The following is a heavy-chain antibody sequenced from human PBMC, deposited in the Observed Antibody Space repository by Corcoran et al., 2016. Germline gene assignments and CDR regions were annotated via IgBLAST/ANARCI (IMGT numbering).Heavy chain of an antibody. CDR3: ARHGSGWDTMIVVVTPRWAFDI. CDR2: IYYSGST. J-gene: IGHJ3*02. V-gene: IGHV4-39*01. Sequence: QLQLQESGPGLVKPSETLSLTCTVSGGSISSSSYYWGWIRQPPGKGLEWIGSIYYSGSTYYNPSLKSRVTISVETSKNQFSLKLSSVTDADTAVYYCARHGSGWDTMIVVVTPRWAFDIWGQGTMVTVSS. CDR1: GGSISSSSYY. D-gene: IGHD3-22*01.